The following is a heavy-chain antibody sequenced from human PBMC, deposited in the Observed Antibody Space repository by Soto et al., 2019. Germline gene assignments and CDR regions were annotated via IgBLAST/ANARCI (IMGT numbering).Heavy chain of an antibody. J-gene: IGHJ5*02. CDR1: GFTFSSYG. CDR3: ARRVTASYNWFDP. V-gene: IGHV3-33*01. Sequence: GGSLRLSCAASGFTFSSYGMHWVRQAPGKGLEWVAVIWYDGSNKYYADSVKGRFTISRDNSKNTLYLQMNSLRAEDTAVYYCARRVTASYNWFDPWGQGTLLTVSS. CDR2: IWYDGSNK. D-gene: IGHD2-21*02.